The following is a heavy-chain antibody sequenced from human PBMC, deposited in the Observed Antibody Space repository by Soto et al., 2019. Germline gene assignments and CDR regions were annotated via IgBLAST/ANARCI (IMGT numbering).Heavy chain of an antibody. CDR1: GLTFGSRA. J-gene: IGHJ4*02. V-gene: IGHV3-23*01. Sequence: EVQLLESGGDLIQPGGSLRLSCVASGLTFGSRAMSWVRQSPGEGLEWVSTITDTGGDAKYADSVRGRFAISRDNSKNSLFVEGSGLRAVASSIYCGVRGSKASTPGSRIFGFRARETLCTVSS. CDR2: ITDTGGDA. D-gene: IGHD3-10*01. CDR3: VRGSKASTPGSRIFGF.